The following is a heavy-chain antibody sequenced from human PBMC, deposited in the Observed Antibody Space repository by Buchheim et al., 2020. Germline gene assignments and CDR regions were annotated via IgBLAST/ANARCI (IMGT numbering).Heavy chain of an antibody. D-gene: IGHD2-15*01. Sequence: QMHLVESGGGVVQPGGSLRVSCEASGFSFHEYAMQWVRQAPGKGLEWVALIGYDGSYEYYVDSVKGRFTISRDQSKNTVFLQMNSLRDDDTAVYYCTRDCSGGSCYRFGYWGQGTL. CDR2: IGYDGSYE. CDR1: GFSFHEYA. CDR3: TRDCSGGSCYRFGY. J-gene: IGHJ4*02. V-gene: IGHV3-30-3*01.